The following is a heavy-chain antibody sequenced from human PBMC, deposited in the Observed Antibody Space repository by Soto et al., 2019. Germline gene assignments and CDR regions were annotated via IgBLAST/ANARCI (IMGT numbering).Heavy chain of an antibody. J-gene: IGHJ6*02. CDR2: IWYDGSNK. CDR1: GFTFRSYG. V-gene: IGHV3-33*01. D-gene: IGHD1-20*01. Sequence: ESGGGVVQPGRSLRLSCAASGFTFRSYGMHWVRQAPGKGPEWVAVIWYDGSNKYYADSVKGRFTISRDNSKNTLYLQMNSLRAEDTAVYYCARKLLTGTLPSYYYYYGMDVWGQGTTVTVSS. CDR3: ARKLLTGTLPSYYYYYGMDV.